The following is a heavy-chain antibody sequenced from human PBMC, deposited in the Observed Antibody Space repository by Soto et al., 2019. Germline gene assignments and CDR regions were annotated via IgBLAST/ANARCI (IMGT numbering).Heavy chain of an antibody. J-gene: IGHJ3*02. CDR2: IKSKTDGGTT. CDR1: GFTFSNAW. D-gene: IGHD3-9*01. Sequence: GGSLRLSCAVSGFTFSNAWMSWVRQAPGKGLEWVGRIKSKTDGGTTDYAAPVKGRFTISRDDSKNTLYLQMNSLKTEDTAVYYCTTYWTGNSASYDILTGASDAFDIWGQGTMVTVSS. CDR3: TTYWTGNSASYDILTGASDAFDI. V-gene: IGHV3-15*01.